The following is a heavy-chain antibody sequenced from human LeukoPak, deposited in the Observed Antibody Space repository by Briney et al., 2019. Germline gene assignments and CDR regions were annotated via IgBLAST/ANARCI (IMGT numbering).Heavy chain of an antibody. J-gene: IGHJ4*02. CDR3: ARDVAATATNDY. D-gene: IGHD2-21*02. CDR2: IYYSGNT. V-gene: IGHV4-30-4*01. Sequence: SETLSLTCTVSSGSISNGDYYWSWIRQPPGKGLEWIGYIYYSGNTYYNPSLKNRVIISVDTSKNQFSLNLSSVTAADTAVYYCARDVAATATNDYWGQGTLVTVSS. CDR1: SGSISNGDYY.